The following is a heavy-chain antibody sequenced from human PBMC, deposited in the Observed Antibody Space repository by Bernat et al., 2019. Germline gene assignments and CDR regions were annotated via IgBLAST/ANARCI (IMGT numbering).Heavy chain of an antibody. V-gene: IGHV3-30-3*01. CDR3: ARDLSMGYATDY. CDR2: ISYDGSIK. D-gene: IGHD3-10*01. CDR1: GFTFSSYA. Sequence: QVQLVESGGGVVQPGGSLRLSCAASGFTFSSYAIHWVRQAPGKGLEWVTFISYDGSIKYYADSVKGRFTISRDNSKSTLYLQMNSLRVEDTAVYYCARDLSMGYATDYWGQGTLVTVSS. J-gene: IGHJ4*02.